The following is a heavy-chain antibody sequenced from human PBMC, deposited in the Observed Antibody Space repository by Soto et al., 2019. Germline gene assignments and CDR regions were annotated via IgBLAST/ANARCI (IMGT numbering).Heavy chain of an antibody. D-gene: IGHD2-21*01. Sequence: EVQLVESGGDLVQPGGSLRLSCAASGFTFSNYDMHWVRKATGKGLEWVSTISTAVNTYTPGSVKGRFTISRENAKNSLYLQMISLRVDDTAVYYCARGRDSGLYYFDYWGRGTLVTVSS. CDR1: GFTFSNYD. V-gene: IGHV3-13*01. CDR3: ARGRDSGLYYFDY. J-gene: IGHJ4*02. CDR2: ISTAVNT.